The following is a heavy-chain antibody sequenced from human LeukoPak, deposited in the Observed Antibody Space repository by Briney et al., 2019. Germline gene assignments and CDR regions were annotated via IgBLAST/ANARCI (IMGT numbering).Heavy chain of an antibody. D-gene: IGHD3-16*01. CDR2: ISSSSSTI. J-gene: IGHJ4*02. CDR1: GFSFSNYS. Sequence: GGSLRLSCAASGFSFSNYSMNWGRQAPGKGLEWVSYISSSSSTIYYADSVKGRFTISRDNAKNSLYPQINSLRDEDTAVFYCAREGAYHGRNFDYWGQGTLVTVSS. CDR3: AREGAYHGRNFDY. V-gene: IGHV3-48*02.